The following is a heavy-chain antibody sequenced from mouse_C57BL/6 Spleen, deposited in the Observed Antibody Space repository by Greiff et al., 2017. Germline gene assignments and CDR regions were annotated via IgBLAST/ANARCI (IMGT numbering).Heavy chain of an antibody. CDR1: GYTFTSYW. CDR2: IDPSDSYT. Sequence: QVQLQQPGAELVKPGASVKLSCKASGYTFTSYWMQWVKQRPGQGLEWIGEIDPSDSYTNYNQKFKGKATLTVDTSSSTAYMQLSSLTSEDSAVYYGARGWGGGIAYWGQGTLVTVSA. V-gene: IGHV1-50*01. J-gene: IGHJ3*01. CDR3: ARGWGGGIAY. D-gene: IGHD1-1*02.